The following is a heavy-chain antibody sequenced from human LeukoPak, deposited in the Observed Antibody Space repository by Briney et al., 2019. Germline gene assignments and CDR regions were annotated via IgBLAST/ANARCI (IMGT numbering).Heavy chain of an antibody. D-gene: IGHD6-6*01. CDR2: IKQDGSEK. CDR1: GFTFSSYW. V-gene: IGHV3-7*01. Sequence: GGSLRLSCAASGFTFSSYWMSWVRQAPGKGLEWVANIKQDGSEKYYVDSVKGRFTISRDNAKNSLYLQMNSLRAEDTAVYYCARVAVSIAARPGAEFDYWGQGTLVTVSS. CDR3: ARVAVSIAARPGAEFDY. J-gene: IGHJ4*02.